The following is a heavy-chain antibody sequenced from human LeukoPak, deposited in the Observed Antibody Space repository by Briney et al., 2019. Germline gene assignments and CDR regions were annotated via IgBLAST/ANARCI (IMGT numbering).Heavy chain of an antibody. J-gene: IGHJ4*02. V-gene: IGHV3-48*01. CDR3: AREGYCSSTSCSDFDY. CDR1: GFTFSSYS. CDR2: ISSSTSTI. D-gene: IGHD2-2*01. Sequence: GGSLRLSCSASGFTFSSYSMNWVRQAPGKGLEWVSYISSSTSTIYYADSVKGRFTISRDNAKNSLYLQMNSLRAEDTAVYYCAREGYCSSTSCSDFDYWGQGTLVTVSS.